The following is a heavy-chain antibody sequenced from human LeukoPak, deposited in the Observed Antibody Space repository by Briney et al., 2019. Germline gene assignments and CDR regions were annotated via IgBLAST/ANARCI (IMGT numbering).Heavy chain of an antibody. CDR3: AAVLLWFGELSDDAFDI. J-gene: IGHJ3*02. CDR1: GYSISSGYY. D-gene: IGHD3-10*01. CDR2: IYHSGST. Sequence: SETLSLTCTVSGYSISSGYYWGWIRQPPGKGLEWIGRIYHSGSTYYNPSLKSRVTISVDTSKTQFSLKLSSVTAADTAVYYCAAVLLWFGELSDDAFDIWGQGTMVTVSS. V-gene: IGHV4-38-2*02.